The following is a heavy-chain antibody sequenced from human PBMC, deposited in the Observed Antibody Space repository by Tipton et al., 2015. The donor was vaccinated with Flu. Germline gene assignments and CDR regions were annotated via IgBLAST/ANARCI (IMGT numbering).Heavy chain of an antibody. V-gene: IGHV3-7*03. CDR1: EFTFSSYW. CDR2: VNQDGTKK. J-gene: IGHJ4*02. Sequence: SLRLSCAASEFTFSSYWMSWVRQAPGEGLEWVANVNQDGTKKYYVDSVKGRFTISRDNAKNSVYLEMNSLRAEDSAVYYCVSAIAAATSRWGQGTLVTVSS. CDR3: VSAIAAATSR. D-gene: IGHD6-13*01.